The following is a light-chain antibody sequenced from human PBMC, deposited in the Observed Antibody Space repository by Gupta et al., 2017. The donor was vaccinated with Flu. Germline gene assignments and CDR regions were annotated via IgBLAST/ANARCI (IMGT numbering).Light chain of an antibody. V-gene: IGKV1-27*01. CDR1: QGISNY. CDR3: QNEDSAPFS. CDR2: AAS. Sequence: DTQMTQSPYSLSASVGDRVSITCRASQGISNYLAWYQQKPGKGTKLLVFAASSLHSGVPSRFSGVGSGTDFTLIISGLRPEDFATYYCQNEDSAPFSFGHGTKVDVK. J-gene: IGKJ3*01.